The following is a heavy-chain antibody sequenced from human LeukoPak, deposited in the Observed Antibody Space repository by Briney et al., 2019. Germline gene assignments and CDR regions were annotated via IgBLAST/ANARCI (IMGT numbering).Heavy chain of an antibody. J-gene: IGHJ1*01. CDR3: AKGYYCSSTSCHPRAEYFQH. Sequence: GSLRLSCAASGFTFSSYGMHWVRQAPGKGLEWVAVIWYDGSNKYYADSVKGRFTISRDNSKNTLYLQMNSLRAEDTAVYYCAKGYYCSSTSCHPRAEYFQHWGQGTLVTVSS. V-gene: IGHV3-30*02. CDR1: GFTFSSYG. D-gene: IGHD2-2*01. CDR2: IWYDGSNK.